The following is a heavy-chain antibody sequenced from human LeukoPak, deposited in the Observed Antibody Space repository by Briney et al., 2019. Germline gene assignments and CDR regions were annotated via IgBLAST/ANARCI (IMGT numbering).Heavy chain of an antibody. CDR2: ISSSSSYI. J-gene: IGHJ4*02. D-gene: IGHD3-10*01. Sequence: PGGSLRLSCAASGFTFSSYSMNWVRQAPGKGLEWVSSISSSSSYIYYADSVKGRFTISRDNAKNSLYLQMNSLRAEDTAVYYCAREDGTFGGLLDYWGQGTLVTVSS. V-gene: IGHV3-21*01. CDR3: AREDGTFGGLLDY. CDR1: GFTFSSYS.